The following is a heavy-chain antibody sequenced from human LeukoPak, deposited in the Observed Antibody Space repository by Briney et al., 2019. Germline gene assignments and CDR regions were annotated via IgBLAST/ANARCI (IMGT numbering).Heavy chain of an antibody. Sequence: ASVTVSCKASGYTFTIYGISWVRQAPGQGLEWMGWISAYNGNTDYAQKLQGRVTMTTDTSTSTAYMELRSLRSDDTAVYYCAIGSYYTEAPFDYWGQGTLVTVSS. CDR2: ISAYNGNT. D-gene: IGHD1-26*01. V-gene: IGHV1-18*01. CDR3: AIGSYYTEAPFDY. CDR1: GYTFTIYG. J-gene: IGHJ4*02.